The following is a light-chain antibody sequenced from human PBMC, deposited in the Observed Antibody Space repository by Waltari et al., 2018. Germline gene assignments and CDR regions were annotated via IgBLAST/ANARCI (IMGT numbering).Light chain of an antibody. CDR2: EAF. Sequence: DIQMTQSPSTLSASVGDRVTISCRASQTITSTRTWLAWYQQKPGIAPKILIYEAFTLEYGVPSRFSGSGSGTRFTLTINSLQPDDFATYYCQQYSSGWTFGQGTKVEI. V-gene: IGKV1-5*03. CDR1: QTITSTRTW. CDR3: QQYSSGWT. J-gene: IGKJ1*01.